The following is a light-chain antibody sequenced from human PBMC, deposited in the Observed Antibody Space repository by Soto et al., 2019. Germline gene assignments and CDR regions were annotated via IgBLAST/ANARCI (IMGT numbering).Light chain of an antibody. Sequence: QSVLTQPPSASGTPGQRVTISCSGSSSNIGSNYVYWYQQLPGTAPKLLIYSNNQRPSGVPDRFSGSKSGTSASLAISGLRYEDEADYYCAAWDDSVWVFGGGTKLTVL. CDR3: AAWDDSVWV. J-gene: IGLJ3*02. V-gene: IGLV1-47*02. CDR1: SSNIGSNY. CDR2: SNN.